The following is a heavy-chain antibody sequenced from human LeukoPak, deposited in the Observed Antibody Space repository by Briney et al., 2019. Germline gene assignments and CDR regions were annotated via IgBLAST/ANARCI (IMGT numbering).Heavy chain of an antibody. CDR1: GFTFSNYA. CDR2: TSGSGYST. V-gene: IGHV3-23*01. J-gene: IGHJ4*02. Sequence: GGSLRLSCAASGFTFSNYAMNWVRQAPGKGREWVSATSGSGYSTYYADSVKGRFTISRDNSKNTLYLQMNSLRAEDTAVYYCAKARNQFFDYWGQGTLVTVSS. D-gene: IGHD5-24*01. CDR3: AKARNQFFDY.